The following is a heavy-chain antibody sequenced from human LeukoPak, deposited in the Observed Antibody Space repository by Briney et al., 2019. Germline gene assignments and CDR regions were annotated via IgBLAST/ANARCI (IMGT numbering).Heavy chain of an antibody. Sequence: GRSLRLSCAASGFTFSSYAMHWVRQAPGKGLEWVAVISYDGSNKYYADSVKGRFTISRDNSKNTLYLQMNSLRAEDTAVYYCARDGRGGDCSSTSCRSDAFDIWGQGTMVTVSS. D-gene: IGHD2-2*01. CDR1: GFTFSSYA. V-gene: IGHV3-30-3*01. CDR2: ISYDGSNK. J-gene: IGHJ3*02. CDR3: ARDGRGGDCSSTSCRSDAFDI.